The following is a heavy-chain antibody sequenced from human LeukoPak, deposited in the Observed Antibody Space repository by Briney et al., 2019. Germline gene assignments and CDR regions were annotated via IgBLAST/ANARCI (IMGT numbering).Heavy chain of an antibody. CDR1: GFTFSSYA. V-gene: IGHV3-23*01. Sequence: PGGSLRLSCAASGFTFSSYAMSWVRQAPGKGLEWVSAISGSGGSTYYADSVKGRFTISRDNAKNSLYLQMNSLRAEDTAVYYCARAITMIGRGWFDPWGQGTLVTVSS. D-gene: IGHD3-22*01. CDR3: ARAITMIGRGWFDP. CDR2: ISGSGGST. J-gene: IGHJ5*02.